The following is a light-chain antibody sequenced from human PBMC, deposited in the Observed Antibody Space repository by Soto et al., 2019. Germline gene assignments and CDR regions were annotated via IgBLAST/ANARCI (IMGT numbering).Light chain of an antibody. CDR1: QTINNN. CDR2: GAS. Sequence: VMTQAPATLSVSPGERATLSCRASQTINNNVAWYQLKDGQVPRLVIYGASTRATAIPARFSGSGSGTEFTLTINTLQPEDFAVYYCQQYYQWPSYTFGQGTKVDIK. CDR3: QQYYQWPSYT. V-gene: IGKV3-15*01. J-gene: IGKJ2*01.